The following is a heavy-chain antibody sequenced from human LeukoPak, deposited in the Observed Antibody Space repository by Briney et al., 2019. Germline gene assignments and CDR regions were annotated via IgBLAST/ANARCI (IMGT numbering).Heavy chain of an antibody. CDR1: GFSFRNYG. CDR2: ISDDGRNK. V-gene: IGHV3-30*18. Sequence: GGSLRLSCAASGFSFRNYGMHWVRQAPGKGLEWVAVISDDGRNKYYADSVRGRFTISIDNSKNMLYLQMNNLGPEDTAVYHCAKDADTAAIIYWYFDLWGRGTLVTVSS. CDR3: AKDADTAAIIYWYFDL. D-gene: IGHD5-18*01. J-gene: IGHJ2*01.